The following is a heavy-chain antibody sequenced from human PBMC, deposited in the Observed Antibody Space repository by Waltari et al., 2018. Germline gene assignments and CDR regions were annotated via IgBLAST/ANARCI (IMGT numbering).Heavy chain of an antibody. Sequence: QVQLQESGPGLVKPSETLSLTCTISGGSITSYYWSWVRQHPGKGLEWIECTSYRERPNFNPSLRSRVTRSVDTSKNQFSLKLDSVTAADTAVYYCARDHLVIIPEYYYSYGMDVWGQGTTVTVSS. CDR2: TSYRERP. V-gene: IGHV4-59*01. J-gene: IGHJ6*02. CDR1: GGSITSYY. D-gene: IGHD3-3*01. CDR3: ARDHLVIIPEYYYSYGMDV.